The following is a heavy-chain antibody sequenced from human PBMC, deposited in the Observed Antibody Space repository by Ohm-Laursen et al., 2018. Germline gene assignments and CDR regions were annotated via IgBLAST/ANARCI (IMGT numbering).Heavy chain of an antibody. V-gene: IGHV2-5*01. CDR2: IYWNDNK. J-gene: IGHJ4*02. Sequence: WIRQPPGKALEWLALIYWNDNKRYSPSLESRLTITKDTSKNQVVLTMTNMGPVDTATYSCARGNSSGPIDFWGQGTLVTVSS. CDR3: ARGNSSGPIDF. D-gene: IGHD6-6*01.